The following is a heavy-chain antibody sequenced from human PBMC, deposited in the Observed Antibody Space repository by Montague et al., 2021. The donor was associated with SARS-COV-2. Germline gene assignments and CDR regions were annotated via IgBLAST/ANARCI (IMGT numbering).Heavy chain of an antibody. Sequence: SETLSLTCAVHGGSFSGYYWNWIRQRPGKGLEWIGEINHGGSTKYSPSLKSRLTISADTSKNQFSLKLTSVAAADTAVYYCARLRDGVVPSPILGVGPYYSYYYIDVRGRGATVTVSS. CDR3: ARLRDGVVPSPILGVGPYYSYYYIDV. CDR1: GGSFSGYY. J-gene: IGHJ6*03. D-gene: IGHD3-10*01. CDR2: INHGGST. V-gene: IGHV4-34*01.